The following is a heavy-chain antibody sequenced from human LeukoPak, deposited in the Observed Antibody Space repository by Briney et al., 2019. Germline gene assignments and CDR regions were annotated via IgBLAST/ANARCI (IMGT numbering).Heavy chain of an antibody. CDR2: IYYSGST. D-gene: IGHD3-22*01. CDR1: GGSISSSSYY. CDR3: AREGTMIVVVDY. V-gene: IGHV4-39*07. Sequence: SETLSLTCTVSGGSISSSSYYWGWIRQPPGKGLEWIGSIYYSGSTYYNPSLKSRVTISVDTSKNQFFLKLSSVTAADTAVYYCAREGTMIVVVDYWGQGTLVTVSS. J-gene: IGHJ4*02.